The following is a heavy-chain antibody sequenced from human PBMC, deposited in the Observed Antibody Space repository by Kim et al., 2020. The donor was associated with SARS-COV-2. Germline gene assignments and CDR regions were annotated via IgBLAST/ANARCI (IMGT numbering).Heavy chain of an antibody. CDR1: GYTFTTYD. CDR2: INAGNGYT. Sequence: ASVKVSCKASGYTFTTYDIHWVRQAPGQRLEWMGWINAGNGYTRYSQNFQGRVTTTRDTSASTAYMELSSLKSEDTAVYYCARGWFGKNYFEYWGQGTLVTVSS. CDR3: ARGWFGKNYFEY. V-gene: IGHV1-3*01. J-gene: IGHJ4*02. D-gene: IGHD3-10*01.